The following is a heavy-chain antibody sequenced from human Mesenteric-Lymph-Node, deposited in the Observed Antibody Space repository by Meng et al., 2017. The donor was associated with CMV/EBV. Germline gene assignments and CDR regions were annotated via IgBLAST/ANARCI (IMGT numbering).Heavy chain of an antibody. J-gene: IGHJ6*02. Sequence: GESLKISCAASGFTFSSYEMNWVRQAPGKGLEWVSYISSSGSTIYYADSVKGRFTISRDNAKKTLYLQMNSLRAEDTAVYYCARVGIGYTYGSHYHYGLDVWGQGTTVTVSS. CDR3: ARVGIGYTYGSHYHYGLDV. D-gene: IGHD5-18*01. CDR2: ISSSGSTI. CDR1: GFTFSSYE. V-gene: IGHV3-48*03.